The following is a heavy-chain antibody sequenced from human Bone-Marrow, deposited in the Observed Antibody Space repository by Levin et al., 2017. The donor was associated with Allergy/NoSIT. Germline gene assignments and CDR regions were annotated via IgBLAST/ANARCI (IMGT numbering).Heavy chain of an antibody. D-gene: IGHD2-15*01. CDR1: GGTFSSYA. CDR2: IIPIFGTA. J-gene: IGHJ5*02. CDR3: ARDFNFHFVVNGNYCSGGSCYLGPHWFDP. V-gene: IGHV1-69*13. Sequence: SVKVSCKASGGTFSSYAISWVRQAPGQGLEWMGGIIPIFGTANYAQKFQGRVTITADESTSTAYMELSSLRSEDTAVYYCARDFNFHFVVNGNYCSGGSCYLGPHWFDPWGQGTLVTVSS.